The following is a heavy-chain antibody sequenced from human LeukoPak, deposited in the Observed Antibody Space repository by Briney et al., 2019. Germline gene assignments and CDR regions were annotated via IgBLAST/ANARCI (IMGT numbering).Heavy chain of an antibody. V-gene: IGHV4-61*01. Sequence: SETLSLTCTVSNVSINFVSYYWSWIRQPPGKGLEWLGYIHYTGNTIYNPSLKSRVTISMDTAKNQFSLKVSSVTAADTAVYYCARDGAGMTGTGLDYWGQGILATVSS. CDR3: ARDGAGMTGTGLDY. D-gene: IGHD3-9*01. J-gene: IGHJ4*02. CDR1: NVSINFVSYY. CDR2: IHYTGNT.